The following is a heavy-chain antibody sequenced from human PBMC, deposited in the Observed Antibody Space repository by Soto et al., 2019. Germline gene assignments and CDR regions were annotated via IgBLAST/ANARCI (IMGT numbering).Heavy chain of an antibody. J-gene: IGHJ2*01. CDR1: GFTFSDHY. Sequence: EVQLEESGGGLVQPGGSLTLSCAASGFTFSDHYLDWVRQAPGKGLEWIGRIRDTANSYTRDDAASVKGRFTISRDDSKNSLFLQMNSLKTEDTATYYGASIHLGRDKYFDLWGRGTLVTVSS. V-gene: IGHV3-72*01. D-gene: IGHD7-27*01. CDR2: IRDTANSYTR. CDR3: ASIHLGRDKYFDL.